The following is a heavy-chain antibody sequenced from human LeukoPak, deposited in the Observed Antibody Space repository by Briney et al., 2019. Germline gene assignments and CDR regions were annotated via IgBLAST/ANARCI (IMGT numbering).Heavy chain of an antibody. CDR2: ISYSGST. CDR3: ARQWTTVAPYWYFDL. V-gene: IGHV4-59*01. CDR1: GGSISTYY. J-gene: IGHJ2*01. Sequence: SETLSLTCTVSGGSISTYYWSWIRQPPGKGLQWIGDISYSGSTNYNPSLKSRVTISLDTSKKQLSLKLRSVTAADTAVYYCARQWTTVAPYWYFDLWGRGTLVTVSS. D-gene: IGHD4-23*01.